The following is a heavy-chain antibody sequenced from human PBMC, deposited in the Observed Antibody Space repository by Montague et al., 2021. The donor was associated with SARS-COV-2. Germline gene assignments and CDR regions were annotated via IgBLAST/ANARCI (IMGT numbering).Heavy chain of an antibody. CDR3: ARLRDGVVPSPILGIGPYFTYDYMDV. J-gene: IGHJ6*03. D-gene: IGHD2-15*01. CDR1: GGSFSGYY. Sequence: SETLSLTCAVHGGSFSGYYWNWIRQRPGKGLEWIGEINHGGSTNYNPSLKNRLTISADTSKNQFSLKLTSVAATDTAVYYCARLRDGVVPSPILGIGPYFTYDYMDVWGKGTTVTVSS. CDR2: INHGGST. V-gene: IGHV4-34*01.